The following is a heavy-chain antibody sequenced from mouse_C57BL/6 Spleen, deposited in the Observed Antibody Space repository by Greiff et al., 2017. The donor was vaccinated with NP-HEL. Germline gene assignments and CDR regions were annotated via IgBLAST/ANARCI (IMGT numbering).Heavy chain of an antibody. V-gene: IGHV1-64*01. CDR2: IHPNSGST. CDR3: AKPPVVESLHFDV. CDR1: GYTFTSYW. J-gene: IGHJ1*03. Sequence: QVQLKQPGAELVKPGASVKLSCKASGYTFTSYWMHWVKQRPGQGLEWIGMIHPNSGSTNYNEKFKSKATLTVDKSSSTAYMQLSSLTSEDSAVYYCAKPPVVESLHFDVWGTGTTVTVSS. D-gene: IGHD1-1*01.